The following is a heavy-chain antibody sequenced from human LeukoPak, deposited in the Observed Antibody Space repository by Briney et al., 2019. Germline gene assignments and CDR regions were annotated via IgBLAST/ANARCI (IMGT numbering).Heavy chain of an antibody. CDR2: IRSKTYGGTT. D-gene: IGHD3-22*01. J-gene: IGHJ4*02. CDR1: GFTFGDYA. V-gene: IGHV3-49*04. Sequence: PGRSLRLSCTASGFTFGDYALTWVCRAPGKGLEWLGFIRSKTYGGTTELAASVEGRFTISRDDSKSIAYLQMNSLKTEDTAVYYCTRSEYTYYYDGSGYLIDYWGQGTLVTVSS. CDR3: TRSEYTYYYDGSGYLIDY.